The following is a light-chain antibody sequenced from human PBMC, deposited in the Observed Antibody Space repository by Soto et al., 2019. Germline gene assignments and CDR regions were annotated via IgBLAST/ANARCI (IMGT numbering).Light chain of an antibody. CDR2: LNSDGSH. V-gene: IGLV4-69*01. Sequence: QPVLTQSPSASASLGASVKLTCTLSSGHNSYAIAWHQQQPEKGPRYLMKLNSDGSHSKGDGIPDRFSGSSSGAERYLTISSLQSEDEADYYCQTWGTGWVFGGGTKVTVL. CDR3: QTWGTGWV. CDR1: SGHNSYA. J-gene: IGLJ3*02.